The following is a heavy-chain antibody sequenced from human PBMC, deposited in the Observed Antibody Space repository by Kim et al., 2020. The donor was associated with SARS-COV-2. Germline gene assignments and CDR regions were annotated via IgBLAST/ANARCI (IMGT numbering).Heavy chain of an antibody. D-gene: IGHD2-8*01. J-gene: IGHJ6*02. CDR1: GGSFSGYY. CDR2: INHSGST. CDR3: ARDLMASYGMDV. V-gene: IGHV4-34*01. Sequence: SETLSLTCAVYGGSFSGYYWSWIRQPPGKGLEWIGEINHSGSTNYNPSLKSRVTISVDTSKNQFSLKLSSVTAADTAVYYCARDLMASYGMDVWGQGTTVTVSS.